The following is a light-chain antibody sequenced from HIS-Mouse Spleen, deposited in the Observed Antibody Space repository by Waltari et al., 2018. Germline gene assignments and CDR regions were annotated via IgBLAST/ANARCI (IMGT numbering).Light chain of an antibody. CDR1: QGISSY. CDR3: QQHNSYPPT. Sequence: IRLTQSPSFLSASVGDRVTISCRVSQGISSYLAWYQQKPGKAPKLLIYAASTLQSGVPSRFSGSGSGTEFTLTISSLQSEDFATYYCQQHNSYPPTFGQGTKVEIK. J-gene: IGKJ1*01. V-gene: IGKV1-9*01. CDR2: AAS.